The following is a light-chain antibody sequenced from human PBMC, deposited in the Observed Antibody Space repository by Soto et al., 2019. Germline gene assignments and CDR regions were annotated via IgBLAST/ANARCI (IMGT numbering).Light chain of an antibody. Sequence: EIVLTQSPGTLALSPGERATLSCRASQSVNSKFLAWFQQKPGQAPRLLMYGATSRATGIPDRFSGGGSGTHFTLTISRLEPDYFAVYYCHRYGNSFFGGGTKVEIK. CDR3: HRYGNSF. V-gene: IGKV3-20*01. J-gene: IGKJ4*01. CDR2: GAT. CDR1: QSVNSKF.